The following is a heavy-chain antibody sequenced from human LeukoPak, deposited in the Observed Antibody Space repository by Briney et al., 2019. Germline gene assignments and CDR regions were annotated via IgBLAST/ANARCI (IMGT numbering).Heavy chain of an antibody. CDR2: IWYDEKNK. V-gene: IGHV3-33*01. Sequence: GSLRLSCTASGFTFRSYGMHWVRQAPVKVLKWVAVIWYDEKNKDYVDSVKGRFTISRDNSKSTLYLQMNSLKAEDTAVYYCARDRSDYSIKYYYYYGMDVWGQGTTVTVSS. CDR1: GFTFRSYG. CDR3: ARDRSDYSIKYYYYYGMDV. J-gene: IGHJ6*02. D-gene: IGHD3-16*01.